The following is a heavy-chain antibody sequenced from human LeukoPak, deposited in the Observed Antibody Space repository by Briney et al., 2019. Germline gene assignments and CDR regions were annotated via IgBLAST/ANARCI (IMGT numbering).Heavy chain of an antibody. Sequence: SETLSLTCTVSGDSISSGDYYWSWIRQPAGKGLEWIGRISSSGSTNYNPSLKSRVTISVDTSKNQFSLNLSSVAAADTAVYYCARDPEYYYDSSGYNDAFDIWGQGTMVTVSS. CDR1: GDSISSGDYY. CDR3: ARDPEYYYDSSGYNDAFDI. J-gene: IGHJ3*02. CDR2: ISSSGST. V-gene: IGHV4-61*02. D-gene: IGHD3-22*01.